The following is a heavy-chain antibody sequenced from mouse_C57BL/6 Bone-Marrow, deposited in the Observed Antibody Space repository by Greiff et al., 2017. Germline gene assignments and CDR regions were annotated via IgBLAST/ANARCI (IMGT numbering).Heavy chain of an antibody. J-gene: IGHJ4*01. V-gene: IGHV1-69*01. CDR3: ARSSYYGTFMDY. CDR2: IDPSDSYT. CDR1: GYTFTSYW. Sequence: VQLQQPGAELVMPGASVKLSCKASGYTFTSYWMHWVKQRPGQGLEWIGEIDPSDSYTNYNQKFKGKSTLTVDKSSSTAYMQLSSLTSEDSAVYYCARSSYYGTFMDYWGQGTSVTVSS. D-gene: IGHD1-1*01.